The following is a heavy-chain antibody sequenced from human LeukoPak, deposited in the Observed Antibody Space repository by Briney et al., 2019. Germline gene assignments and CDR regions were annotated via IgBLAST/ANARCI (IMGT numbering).Heavy chain of an antibody. CDR1: GFTFSSYW. D-gene: IGHD6-13*01. V-gene: IGHV3-7*01. Sequence: GGSLRLSCAASGFTFSSYWMSWVRQAPGKGLEWVANIKQDGSEKYYVDSVKGRFTISRDNAKNSLYLQMNSLRAEDTAVYYCARVGFSSSWVRYFDYWGQGTLVTVSS. CDR3: ARVGFSSSWVRYFDY. J-gene: IGHJ4*02. CDR2: IKQDGSEK.